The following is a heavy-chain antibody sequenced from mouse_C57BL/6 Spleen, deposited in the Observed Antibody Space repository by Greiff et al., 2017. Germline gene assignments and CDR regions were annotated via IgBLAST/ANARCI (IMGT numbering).Heavy chain of an antibody. CDR3: ARELRDWYFDV. J-gene: IGHJ1*03. V-gene: IGHV5-16*01. D-gene: IGHD2-12*01. CDR1: GFTFSDYY. Sequence: EVMLVESEGGLVQPGSSMKLSCTASGFTFSDYYMAWVRQVPEKGLEWVANINYDGSSTNYLDSLKSRFIISRDNAKNILYLQMSSLKSEDTATYYCARELRDWYFDVWGTGTTVTVSS. CDR2: INYDGSST.